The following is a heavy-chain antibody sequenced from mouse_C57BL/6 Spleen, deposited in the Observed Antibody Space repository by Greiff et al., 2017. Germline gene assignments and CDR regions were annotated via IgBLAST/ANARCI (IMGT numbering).Heavy chain of an antibody. Sequence: VKLMESGPGLVQPSQSLSITCTVSGFSLTSYGVHWVRQSPGKGLEWLGVIWSGGSTDYNAAFISRLSISKDNSKSQVFFKMNSLQADDTAIYYCARETTVAYWYFDVWGTGTTVTVSS. D-gene: IGHD1-1*01. CDR1: GFSLTSYG. J-gene: IGHJ1*03. CDR2: IWSGGST. CDR3: ARETTVAYWYFDV. V-gene: IGHV2-2*01.